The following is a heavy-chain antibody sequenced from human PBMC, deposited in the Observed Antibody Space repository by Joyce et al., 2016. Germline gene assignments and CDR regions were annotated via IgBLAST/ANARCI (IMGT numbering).Heavy chain of an antibody. V-gene: IGHV1-2*06. Sequence: QVQLVQSGAEVKKPGASVKVSCKASGYTFTGYYIHWVRQAPGQGFEWMGRINPNSGGTNYAQKFQGRVTMTRDTSISTASMELSRLRFDDTARYYCAREIKNTITMIHGGVDFWGQGTLVTVSS. J-gene: IGHJ4*02. CDR1: GYTFTGYY. CDR3: AREIKNTITMIHGGVDF. CDR2: INPNSGGT. D-gene: IGHD3-22*01.